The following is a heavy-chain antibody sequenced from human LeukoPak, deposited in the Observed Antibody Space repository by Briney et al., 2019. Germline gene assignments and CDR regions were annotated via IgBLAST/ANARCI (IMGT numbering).Heavy chain of an antibody. J-gene: IGHJ4*02. CDR2: IYYSGST. CDR3: ARRSYYDSSGYLPSPYYFDY. Sequence: PSETLSLTCTVSGGSISSSSYYWGWIRQPPGKGLEWIGSIYYSGSTYYNPSLKSRVTISVDTSKNQFSLKLSSVTAADTAVYYCARRSYYDSSGYLPSPYYFDYWGQGTLVTVPS. D-gene: IGHD3-22*01. CDR1: GGSISSSSYY. V-gene: IGHV4-39*01.